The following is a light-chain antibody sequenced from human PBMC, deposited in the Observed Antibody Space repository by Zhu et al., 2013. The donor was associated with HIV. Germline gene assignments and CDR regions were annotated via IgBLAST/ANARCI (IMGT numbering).Light chain of an antibody. CDR3: QRFNTYSGHT. CDR1: QGISSW. CDR2: AAS. Sequence: IQLTQSPSSLSASVGDRVTITCRASQGISSWLAWYQQTPGKAPKLLIYAASSLPSGVPSRFSGRGSGTEFTLTISRFQPDDFGTYYCQRFNTYSGHTFGGGPTVELK. V-gene: IGKV1D-16*01. J-gene: IGKJ4*01.